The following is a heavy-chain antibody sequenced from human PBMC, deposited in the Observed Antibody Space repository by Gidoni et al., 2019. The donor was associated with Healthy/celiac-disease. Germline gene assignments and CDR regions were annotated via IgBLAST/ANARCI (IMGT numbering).Heavy chain of an antibody. CDR3: ARQYSSSRYYYYGMDV. J-gene: IGHJ6*04. V-gene: IGHV3-48*01. D-gene: IGHD6-13*01. Sequence: EVQLVESGGGLVQPGGSRRLSCADSGFTFSSYSMNWVRQAPGKGLEWVSYISSSISTIYYADSVKGRFTISRDNAKNSLYLQMNSLRAEDTALYYCARQYSSSRYYYYGMDVWGKGTTVTVSS. CDR2: ISSSISTI. CDR1: GFTFSSYS.